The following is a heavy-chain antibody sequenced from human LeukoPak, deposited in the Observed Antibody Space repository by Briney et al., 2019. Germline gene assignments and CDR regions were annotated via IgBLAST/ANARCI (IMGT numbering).Heavy chain of an antibody. CDR1: GYTFTSYY. CDR2: INPSGGST. J-gene: IGHJ4*02. CDR3: AGAGAIAPLGGDFDY. V-gene: IGHV1-46*01. D-gene: IGHD6-13*01. Sequence: GASVKVSCKASGYTFTSYYMHWVRQAPGQGLEWMGIINPSGGSTSYAQKFQGRVTMTRDMCTSTVYMDLSSLRSEDTAVYYCAGAGAIAPLGGDFDYWGQGTLVTVSS.